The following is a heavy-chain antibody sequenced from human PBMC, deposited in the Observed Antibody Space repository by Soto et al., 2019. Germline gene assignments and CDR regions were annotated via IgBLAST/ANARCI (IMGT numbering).Heavy chain of an antibody. CDR2: IDPSDSYT. D-gene: IGHD2-15*01. V-gene: IGHV5-10-1*01. Sequence: GESLKISCKGSGYSFTSYWISWVRQMPGKGLEWMGRIDPSDSYTNYSPSFQGHVTISADKSISTAYLQWSSLKASDTAMYYCASRTNYCSGGSCYDWFDPWGQGTLVTVSS. CDR1: GYSFTSYW. J-gene: IGHJ5*02. CDR3: ASRTNYCSGGSCYDWFDP.